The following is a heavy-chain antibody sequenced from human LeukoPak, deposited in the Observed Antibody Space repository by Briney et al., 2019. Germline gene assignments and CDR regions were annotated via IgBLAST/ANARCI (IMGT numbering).Heavy chain of an antibody. V-gene: IGHV4-4*07. CDR2: TYDGGST. Sequence: SETLSLTCTVSGGSVNSYYLSWIRQPAGKTLEWIGRTYDGGSTNYNPSLKSRVTMSVDTSKNQISLKLSSVTAADTAVYYCARGVTTDAFDIWGQGTMVTVSS. D-gene: IGHD4-11*01. CDR1: GGSVNSYY. J-gene: IGHJ3*02. CDR3: ARGVTTDAFDI.